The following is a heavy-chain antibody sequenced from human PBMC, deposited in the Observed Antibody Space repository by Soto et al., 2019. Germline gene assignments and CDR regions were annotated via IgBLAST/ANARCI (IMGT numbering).Heavy chain of an antibody. Sequence: GGSLRLSCAASGFTFSSYAMSWVRQAPGKGLEWVAHINQDGNEKYYVDSVKGRFTISRDNAKNSLYLQMSTLRAEDTAVYYCVRDYDDNGWGAYWGQGTLDTVSS. CDR1: GFTFSSYA. CDR2: INQDGNEK. V-gene: IGHV3-7*01. CDR3: VRDYDDNGWGAY. D-gene: IGHD3-16*01. J-gene: IGHJ4*02.